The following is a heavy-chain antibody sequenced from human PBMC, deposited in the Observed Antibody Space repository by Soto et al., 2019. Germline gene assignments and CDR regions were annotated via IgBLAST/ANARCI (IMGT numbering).Heavy chain of an antibody. V-gene: IGHV1-18*01. D-gene: IGHD2-15*01. CDR1: GYTFTSYG. CDR3: ERVRIDVVADTVLVDAFDI. CDR2: ISAYNGNT. J-gene: IGHJ3*02. Sequence: ASVKVSCKASGYTFTSYGISWVRQAPGQGLEWMGWISAYNGNTNYAQKLQGRVTMTTDTSTSTAYMELRSLRSDDTAVYYCERVRIDVVADTVLVDAFDIWGQGTMVTVSS.